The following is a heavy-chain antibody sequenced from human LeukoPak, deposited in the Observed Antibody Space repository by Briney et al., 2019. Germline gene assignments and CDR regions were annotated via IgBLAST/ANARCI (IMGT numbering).Heavy chain of an antibody. CDR1: GFTFTAYW. V-gene: IGHV1-46*01. CDR2: VNPTADNR. Sequence: ASVKVSCKASGFTFTAYWMHWVRQAPGQGLEWMGVVNPTADNRVYAQKFQGRVTMTRDTSTSTAYMELSSLRSEDTAVYFCARRHLSGYASDYWGQGTLVTVSS. D-gene: IGHD5-12*01. CDR3: ARRHLSGYASDY. J-gene: IGHJ4*02.